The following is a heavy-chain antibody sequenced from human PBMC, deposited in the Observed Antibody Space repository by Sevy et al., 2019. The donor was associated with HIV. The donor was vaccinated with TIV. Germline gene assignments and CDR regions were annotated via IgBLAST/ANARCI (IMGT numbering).Heavy chain of an antibody. CDR1: GYTFTSYD. Sequence: ASVKVSCKASGYTFTSYDINWVRQATGQGLEWMGWMNPNSGNTGYAQKFQGRVTMTRKTSISTAYMELGSLRSEDTAVFYCAGGINYDSSGYYSGRGFYYYYYGMDVWGQGTTVTVSS. CDR2: MNPNSGNT. V-gene: IGHV1-8*01. CDR3: AGGINYDSSGYYSGRGFYYYYYGMDV. D-gene: IGHD3-22*01. J-gene: IGHJ6*02.